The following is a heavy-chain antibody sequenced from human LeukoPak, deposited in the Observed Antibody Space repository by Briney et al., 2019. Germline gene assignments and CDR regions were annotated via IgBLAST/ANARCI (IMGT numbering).Heavy chain of an antibody. V-gene: IGHV3-23*01. CDR2: TGSSGAT. J-gene: IGHJ4*02. Sequence: GGSLRLSCAASGFTFSSHAMSWVRQAPGKGLEWVSSTGSSGATFYADSVKGRFTISRDNSKNTLFLQMNSLRAEDTALYFCAKVTAWYSSSWYLAYWGQGTLVTVSS. CDR1: GFTFSSHA. D-gene: IGHD6-13*01. CDR3: AKVTAWYSSSWYLAY.